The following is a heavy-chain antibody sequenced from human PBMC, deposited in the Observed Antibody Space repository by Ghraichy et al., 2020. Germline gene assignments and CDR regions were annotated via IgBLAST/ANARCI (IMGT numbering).Heavy chain of an antibody. V-gene: IGHV3-21*01. CDR3: AKDRGASYYPEFES. Sequence: GESLNISCAASGFHFSGYGMNWVRQAPGKGLEWVSSISRSSVYIYYADSVQGRFTISRDNAKNSLFLQMNSLRAEDTAVYYCAKDRGASYYPEFESWGRGTPVTVSS. J-gene: IGHJ4*02. D-gene: IGHD1-26*01. CDR2: ISRSSVYI. CDR1: GFHFSGYG.